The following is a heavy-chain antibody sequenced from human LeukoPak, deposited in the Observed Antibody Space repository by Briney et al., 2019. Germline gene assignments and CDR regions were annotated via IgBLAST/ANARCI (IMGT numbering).Heavy chain of an antibody. CDR1: GFTFSSYA. Sequence: GGSLRLSCAASGFTFSSYAMSWVRQAPGKGLEWVSAISGSGGSAYYADSVKGRFTISRDNPKNTLYLQMNSLRAEDTAVYYCAKASRLYYYDSSGYNFQHWGQGTLVTVSS. J-gene: IGHJ1*01. CDR2: ISGSGGSA. CDR3: AKASRLYYYDSSGYNFQH. V-gene: IGHV3-23*01. D-gene: IGHD3-22*01.